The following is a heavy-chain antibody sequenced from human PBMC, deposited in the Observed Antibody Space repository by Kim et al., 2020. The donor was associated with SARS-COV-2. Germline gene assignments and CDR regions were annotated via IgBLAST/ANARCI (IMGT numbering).Heavy chain of an antibody. V-gene: IGHV1-18*01. Sequence: ASVKVSCKASGYTFTSYGISWVRQAPGQGLEWMGWISAYNGNTNYAQKLQGRVTMTTDTSTSTAYMELRSLRSDDTAVYYCARDKVPSLLWFGEVQDYYYGMDVWGQGTTVTVSS. CDR3: ARDKVPSLLWFGEVQDYYYGMDV. CDR2: ISAYNGNT. J-gene: IGHJ6*02. CDR1: GYTFTSYG. D-gene: IGHD3-10*01.